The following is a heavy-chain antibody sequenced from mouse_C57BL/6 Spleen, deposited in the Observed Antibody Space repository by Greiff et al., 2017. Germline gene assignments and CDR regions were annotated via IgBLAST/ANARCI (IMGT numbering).Heavy chain of an antibody. CDR3: ARGESTMVTAKAMDY. Sequence: QVQLQQPGAELVRPGTSVKLSCKASGYTFTSYWMHWVKQRPGQGLEWIGVIDPSDSYTNYNQKFKGKATLTVDTSSSTAYMQLSSLTSEDSAVYYCARGESTMVTAKAMDYWGPGASVTVSS. V-gene: IGHV1-59*01. CDR2: IDPSDSYT. D-gene: IGHD2-2*01. J-gene: IGHJ4*01. CDR1: GYTFTSYW.